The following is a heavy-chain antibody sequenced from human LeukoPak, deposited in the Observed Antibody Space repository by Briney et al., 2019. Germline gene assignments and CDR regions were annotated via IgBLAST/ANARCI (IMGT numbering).Heavy chain of an antibody. CDR2: INHSGST. J-gene: IGHJ4*02. CDR1: GGSFSGYY. Sequence: SETLSLTCAVYGGSFSGYYWSWIRQPPGKGLEWIGEINHSGSTNYNPSLKSRVIISVDTSKNHFSLKLSSVTAADTAVYYCARFIGGYSGYFDYWGQGTLVTVSS. D-gene: IGHD5-12*01. V-gene: IGHV4-34*01. CDR3: ARFIGGYSGYFDY.